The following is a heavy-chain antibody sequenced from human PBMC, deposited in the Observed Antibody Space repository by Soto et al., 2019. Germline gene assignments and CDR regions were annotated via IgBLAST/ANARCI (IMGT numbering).Heavy chain of an antibody. V-gene: IGHV4-30-4*01. CDR3: ARYVDIVATIDPKLFDY. D-gene: IGHD5-12*01. CDR2: IYYSGST. Sequence: PSETLSLTCTVSGGSISSGDYHWSWIRQPPGKGLEWIGYIYYSGSTYYNPSLKSRVTISVDTSKNQFSLKLSSVTAADTAVYYCARYVDIVATIDPKLFDYWGQGTLVTVSS. J-gene: IGHJ4*02. CDR1: GGSISSGDYH.